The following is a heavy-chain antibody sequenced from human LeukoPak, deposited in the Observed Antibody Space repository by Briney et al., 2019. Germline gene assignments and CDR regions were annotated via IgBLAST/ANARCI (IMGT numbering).Heavy chain of an antibody. CDR1: GFTFSSYA. Sequence: GGSLRLSCAASGFTFSSYAMSWVRQAPGKGLEWVSAISGSGGSTYYADSVKGRFTISRDNSKNTLYLQMNSLRAEDTAVYYCARDHDFWSGPLDYWGQGTLVTVSS. D-gene: IGHD3-3*01. CDR2: ISGSGGST. CDR3: ARDHDFWSGPLDY. V-gene: IGHV3-23*01. J-gene: IGHJ4*02.